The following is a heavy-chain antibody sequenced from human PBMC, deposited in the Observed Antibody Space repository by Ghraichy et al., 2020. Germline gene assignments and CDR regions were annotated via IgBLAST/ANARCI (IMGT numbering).Heavy chain of an antibody. V-gene: IGHV4-39*01. CDR2: IYYSGST. D-gene: IGHD3-9*01. Sequence: SETLSLTCTVSGGSISSSSYYWGWIRQPPGKGLEWIGSIYYSGSTYYNPSLKSRVTISVDTSKNQFSLKLSSVTAADTAVYYCVRAPILTGVAMDYWGQGTLVTVSS. J-gene: IGHJ4*02. CDR1: GGSISSSSYY. CDR3: VRAPILTGVAMDY.